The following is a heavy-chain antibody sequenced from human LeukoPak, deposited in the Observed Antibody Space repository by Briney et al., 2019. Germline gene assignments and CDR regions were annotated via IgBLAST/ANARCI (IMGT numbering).Heavy chain of an antibody. CDR1: GGSISSYY. D-gene: IGHD5-12*01. V-gene: IGHV4-59*01. CDR3: ARTTEGYAGGPGYSYYYYMDV. CDR2: IHYSGST. Sequence: SETLSLTCTVSGGSISSYYWSWIRQPPGKGLEWIGYIHYSGSTHYNPSLKSRVTISVDTSKNQVSLKLRSVTVADTAVYYCARTTEGYAGGPGYSYYYYMDVWGKGTTVTISS. J-gene: IGHJ6*03.